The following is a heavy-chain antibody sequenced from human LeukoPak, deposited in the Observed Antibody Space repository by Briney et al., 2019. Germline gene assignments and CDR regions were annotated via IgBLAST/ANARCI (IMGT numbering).Heavy chain of an antibody. V-gene: IGHV4-34*01. Sequence: SETLSLTCAAYGGSFSGYYWSWIRQPPGKGPEWIGEINHSGSTNYNPSLKSRVTISVDTSKNQFSLKLSSVTAADTAVYYCARENSWEFDYWGQGTLVTVSS. CDR3: ARENSWEFDY. D-gene: IGHD1-26*01. J-gene: IGHJ4*02. CDR2: INHSGST. CDR1: GGSFSGYY.